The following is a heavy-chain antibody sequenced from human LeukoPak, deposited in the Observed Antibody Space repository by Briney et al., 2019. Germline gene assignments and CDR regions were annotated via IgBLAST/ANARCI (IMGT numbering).Heavy chain of an antibody. V-gene: IGHV1-2*02. Sequence: GASVKVSCKASGYTFTGYYMHWVRQAPGQGLEWMGWINPNSGGTNYAQKFQGRVTMTRDTSISTAYMEPSRLRSDDTAVYYCARDYYDSSGYYYYFDYWGQGTLVTVSS. CDR2: INPNSGGT. J-gene: IGHJ4*02. CDR3: ARDYYDSSGYYYYFDY. D-gene: IGHD3-22*01. CDR1: GYTFTGYY.